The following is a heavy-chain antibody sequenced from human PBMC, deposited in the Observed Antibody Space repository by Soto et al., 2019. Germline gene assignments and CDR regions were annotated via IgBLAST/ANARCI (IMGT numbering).Heavy chain of an antibody. V-gene: IGHV3-33*01. CDR1: GFTFSTYA. CDR3: AREGSSLVISGSYFHY. D-gene: IGHD3-10*01. J-gene: IGHJ4*02. Sequence: GGSLRLSCVASGFTFSTYAMHWVRQAPGKGLEWVALIWYDGSNKYYADSVKGRFTISRDNSKNTLYLQMNSLRADDTGVYYCAREGSSLVISGSYFHYWGQGTPVTVSS. CDR2: IWYDGSNK.